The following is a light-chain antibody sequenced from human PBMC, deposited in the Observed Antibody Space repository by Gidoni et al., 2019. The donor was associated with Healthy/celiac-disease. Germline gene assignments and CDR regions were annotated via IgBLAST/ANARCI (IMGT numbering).Light chain of an antibody. Sequence: QSALTQPRSVSGSPGQSVTISSTGNSSDVGGYNYVSWYQQHPGKAPKLMIYDVSKRPSGVPDRFSGSKSGNTASLTISGLQAEDEADYYCCSYAGSYTLVFGTGTKVTVL. J-gene: IGLJ1*01. V-gene: IGLV2-11*01. CDR2: DVS. CDR3: CSYAGSYTLV. CDR1: SSDVGGYNY.